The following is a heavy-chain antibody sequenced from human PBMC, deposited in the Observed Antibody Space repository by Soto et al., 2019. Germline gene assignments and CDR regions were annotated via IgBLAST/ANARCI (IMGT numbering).Heavy chain of an antibody. Sequence: EVQLVESGGGLVKPGGSLRLSCAASGFTFSSYSMNWVRQAPGKGLEWVSSISSSSSYIYYADSVKGRFTISRDNAKNSLYLQMNSLRAEDTAVYYCARAPLYCGGDSYTDYWGQGTLVTVSS. CDR2: ISSSSSYI. CDR1: GFTFSSYS. D-gene: IGHD2-21*02. CDR3: ARAPLYCGGDSYTDY. J-gene: IGHJ4*02. V-gene: IGHV3-21*01.